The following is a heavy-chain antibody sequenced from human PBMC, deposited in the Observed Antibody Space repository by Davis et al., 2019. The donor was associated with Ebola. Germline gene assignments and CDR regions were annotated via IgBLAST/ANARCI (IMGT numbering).Heavy chain of an antibody. D-gene: IGHD6-19*01. CDR1: GFTFSSYA. CDR2: ISGSGGST. V-gene: IGHV3-23*01. CDR3: AKDPESYSSGLTDY. Sequence: PGGSLRLSCAASGFTFSSYAMSWVRQAPGKGLEWVSAISGSGGSTYYADSVKGRFTISRDNSKNTLYLQMNSLRAEDTAVYYCAKDPESYSSGLTDYWGQGTLVTVSS. J-gene: IGHJ4*02.